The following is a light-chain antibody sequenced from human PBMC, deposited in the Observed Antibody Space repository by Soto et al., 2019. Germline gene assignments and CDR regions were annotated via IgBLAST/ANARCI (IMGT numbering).Light chain of an antibody. Sequence: DIVMTQSPASLAVSLGETATISCKSSQSVFYKSKNKNYLAWYQQKPGQPPMLLIHWASTRASGVPGRFSGSGSGADFTLTISSLQAEDVAVYYCQQSYTTPLALGGGTKVQIQ. CDR2: WAS. V-gene: IGKV4-1*01. CDR3: QQSYTTPLA. J-gene: IGKJ4*01. CDR1: QSVFYKSKNKNY.